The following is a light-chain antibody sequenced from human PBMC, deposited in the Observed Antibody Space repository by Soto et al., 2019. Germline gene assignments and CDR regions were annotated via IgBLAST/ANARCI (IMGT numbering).Light chain of an antibody. CDR1: NIGSKS. V-gene: IGLV3-21*02. Sequence: YALTHPPSVSVAPGQTARITCERNNIGSKSVHWYQQKPGQAPVLVVYGDSDRPSGNPERFSGSNSENTATLTITRVEAGDEADYYCQVWDSSSDHVVFGGGTKVTVL. CDR3: QVWDSSSDHVV. J-gene: IGLJ2*01. CDR2: GDS.